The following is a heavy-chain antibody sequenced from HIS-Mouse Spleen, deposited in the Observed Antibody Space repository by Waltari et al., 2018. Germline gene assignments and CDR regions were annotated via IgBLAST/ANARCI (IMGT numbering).Heavy chain of an antibody. CDR1: GGSISSSSYY. D-gene: IGHD6-13*01. V-gene: IGHV4-39*07. J-gene: IGHJ2*01. CDR2: ISYSSLT. Sequence: QLQLQESGPGLVKPSETLSLTCTVSGGSISSSSYYWGWSRQPPGKGLEWIGSISYSSLTYYNPSLKSRVTISVDTSKNPCSLKLSSVTAADTAVYYCAREIPYSSSWYDWYFDLWGRGTLVTVSS. CDR3: AREIPYSSSWYDWYFDL.